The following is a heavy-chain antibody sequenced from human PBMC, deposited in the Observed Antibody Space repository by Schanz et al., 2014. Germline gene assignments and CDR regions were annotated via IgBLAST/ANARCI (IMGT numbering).Heavy chain of an antibody. CDR3: ARKVVATIGGYYDN. CDR2: MNESHSTI. CDR1: GFSVGNKY. J-gene: IGHJ4*02. V-gene: IGHV3-23*01. Sequence: VHLLESGGGLVEPGGSLRLSCAASGFSVGNKYMNWVRQAPGKGLEWVSAMNESHSTIYYADSVRGRFTISRDNAENTLFLQMNSLRAEDTAVYYCARKVVATIGGYYDNWGQGTLVIVSS. D-gene: IGHD5-12*01.